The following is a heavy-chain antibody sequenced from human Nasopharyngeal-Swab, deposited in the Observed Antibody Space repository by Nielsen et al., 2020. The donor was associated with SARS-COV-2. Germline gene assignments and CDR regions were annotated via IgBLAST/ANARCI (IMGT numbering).Heavy chain of an antibody. CDR3: ARDVWITMVRGVIDY. CDR1: EFTLRNRW. CDR2: IDFDGSNT. V-gene: IGHV3-74*01. J-gene: IGHJ4*02. Sequence: GGSLRLSCTPSEFTLRNRWMHWVRLTPGKGLVWVSGIDFDGSNTFYADSVKGRFTISRDNAKNSLYLQMNSLRAEDTAVYYCARDVWITMVRGVIDYWGQGTLVTVSS. D-gene: IGHD3-10*01.